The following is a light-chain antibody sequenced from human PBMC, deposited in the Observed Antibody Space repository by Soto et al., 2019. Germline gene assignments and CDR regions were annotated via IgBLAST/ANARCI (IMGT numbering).Light chain of an antibody. Sequence: DIQMTQSPSTLSASVGDRVTITCRASQSINTWLAWYQLKPGRAPKLLIYKASTLESGVSSRFSGSGSGTEFTLTSSILQPDDFATYYCQQYQTYSQFGQGTRVEIK. CDR3: QQYQTYSQ. CDR2: KAS. CDR1: QSINTW. J-gene: IGKJ1*01. V-gene: IGKV1-5*03.